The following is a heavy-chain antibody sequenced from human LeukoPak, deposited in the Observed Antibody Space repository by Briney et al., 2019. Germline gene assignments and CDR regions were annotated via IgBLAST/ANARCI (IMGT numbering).Heavy chain of an antibody. J-gene: IGHJ4*02. Sequence: GGSLRLSCAASGFTFSNHYMSWVRQAPGKGLEWVSSISSSGDTIYYAGSVKGRFTISRDNAKNSLSLQMNSLGAEDTAVYYCARIHGTSGYYRRPDYWGQGTLVTVSS. CDR2: ISSSGDTI. D-gene: IGHD3-22*01. CDR3: ARIHGTSGYYRRPDY. CDR1: GFTFSNHY. V-gene: IGHV3-11*01.